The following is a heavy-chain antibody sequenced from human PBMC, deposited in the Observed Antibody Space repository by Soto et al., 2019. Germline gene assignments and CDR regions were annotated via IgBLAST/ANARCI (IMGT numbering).Heavy chain of an antibody. CDR2: VSHDGKTE. CDR3: GREPYISGHYSGGCDV. Sequence: QVQLVESGGDVVQPGRSLRLSCAASGFTFSSYAMHWVRQAPGKGLEWVAVVSHDGKTEYHAASVKGRFTISRDTSANILSLQMNSLRDEDTAVYYCGREPYISGHYSGGCDVWGQGTMVTVSS. J-gene: IGHJ3*01. CDR1: GFTFSSYA. V-gene: IGHV3-30*04. D-gene: IGHD3-22*01.